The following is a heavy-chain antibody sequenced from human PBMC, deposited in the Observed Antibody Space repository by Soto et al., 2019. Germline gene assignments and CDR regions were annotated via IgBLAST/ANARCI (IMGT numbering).Heavy chain of an antibody. CDR3: AKRVRQQLVRFDC. CDR2: IYHSGST. V-gene: IGHV4-30-2*01. J-gene: IGHJ4*02. Sequence: PSETLSLTCAVSGGSISSGGYSWSWTRQPPGKGLEWIGYIYHSGSTYYNPSLKSRVTISVDTSKNQFSLKLTSVTAADTAVYYCAKRVRQQLVRFDCWGQGPLVTVSS. D-gene: IGHD6-13*01. CDR1: GGSISSGGYS.